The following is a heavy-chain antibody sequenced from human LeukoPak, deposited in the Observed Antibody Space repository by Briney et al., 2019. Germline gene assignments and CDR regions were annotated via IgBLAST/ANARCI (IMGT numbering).Heavy chain of an antibody. V-gene: IGHV3-30*02. J-gene: IGHJ4*02. Sequence: GGSLRLSCAASGFTFSSYGMHWVRQAPGKGLEWVAFIRYDGSNKYYADSVKGRFTISRDNAKNSLYLQMNSLRAEDTAVYYCARVGALSSSWLLYWGQGTLVTVSS. CDR3: ARVGALSSSWLLY. CDR1: GFTFSSYG. CDR2: IRYDGSNK. D-gene: IGHD6-13*01.